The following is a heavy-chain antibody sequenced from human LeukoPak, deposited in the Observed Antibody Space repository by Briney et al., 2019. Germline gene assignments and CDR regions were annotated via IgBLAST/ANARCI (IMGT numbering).Heavy chain of an antibody. J-gene: IGHJ6*03. V-gene: IGHV3-23*01. Sequence: GGSLRLSCAASVFTFSSYAMSWVRQAPGKGLEWVSAISGSGGSTYYADSVKGRFTISRDNSKNTLYLQTNSLRAEDTAVYYCAKSPPHDFWSGYPYYYYYYMDVWGKGTTVTVSS. D-gene: IGHD3-3*01. CDR1: VFTFSSYA. CDR3: AKSPPHDFWSGYPYYYYYYMDV. CDR2: ISGSGGST.